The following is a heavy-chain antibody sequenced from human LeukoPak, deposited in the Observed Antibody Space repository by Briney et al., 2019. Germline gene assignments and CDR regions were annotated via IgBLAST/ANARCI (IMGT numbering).Heavy chain of an antibody. CDR2: IYHSGST. CDR3: ARHLEDAFDI. CDR1: GYSISSGYY. Sequence: PSETLSLTCAVSGYSISSGYYWGWIRQPPGKGLEWIGSIYHSGSTYYNPSLKSRVTISVDTSKNQCSLKLSSVTAADTAVYYCARHLEDAFDIWGQGTMVTVSS. D-gene: IGHD3-3*01. J-gene: IGHJ3*02. V-gene: IGHV4-38-2*01.